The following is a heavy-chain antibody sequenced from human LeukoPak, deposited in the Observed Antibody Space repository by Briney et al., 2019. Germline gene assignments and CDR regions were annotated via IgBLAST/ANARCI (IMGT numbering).Heavy chain of an antibody. V-gene: IGHV3-53*01. CDR3: ARDSTCGGDCYYFDY. D-gene: IGHD2-21*02. CDR2: IYSGGST. Sequence: GGSLRLSCAASGFXVSSNYMSWVRQAPGKGLEWVSVIYSGGSTYYADSVKGRFTISRDNSKNTLYLQMNSLRAEDTAVYYCARDSTCGGDCYYFDYWGQGTLVTVSS. J-gene: IGHJ4*02. CDR1: GFXVSSNY.